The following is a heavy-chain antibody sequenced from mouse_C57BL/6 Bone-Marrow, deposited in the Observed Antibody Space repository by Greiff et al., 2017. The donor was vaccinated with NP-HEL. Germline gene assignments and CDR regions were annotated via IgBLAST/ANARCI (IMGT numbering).Heavy chain of an antibody. CDR1: GFNIKDDY. J-gene: IGHJ2*01. Sequence: EVQLQQSGAELVRPGASVKLSCTASGFNIKDDYMHWVKQRPEQGLEWIGWIDPENGDTEYASKFQGKATITADTSSNTAYLQLSSLTSEDTAVYYCTTYSSGSYYFDYWGQGTTLTVSS. V-gene: IGHV14-4*01. CDR3: TTYSSGSYYFDY. D-gene: IGHD3-2*02. CDR2: IDPENGDT.